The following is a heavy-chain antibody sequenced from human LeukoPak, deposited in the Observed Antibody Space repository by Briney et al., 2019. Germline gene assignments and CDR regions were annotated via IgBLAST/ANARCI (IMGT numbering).Heavy chain of an antibody. CDR2: IYYSGST. D-gene: IGHD1-26*01. V-gene: IGHV4-59*01. Sequence: SETLSLTCTVSGGSISRYYWSWIRQPPGKGLEWIGYIYYSGSTNYNPSLKSRVTISVDTSKNQFSLKLSSVTAADTAVYYCARDVGIVGALDIWGQGTMVTVSS. J-gene: IGHJ3*02. CDR1: GGSISRYY. CDR3: ARDVGIVGALDI.